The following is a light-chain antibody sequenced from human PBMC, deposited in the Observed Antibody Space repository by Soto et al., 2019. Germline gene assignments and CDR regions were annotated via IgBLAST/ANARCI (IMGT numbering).Light chain of an antibody. J-gene: IGLJ3*02. Sequence: QSVLNQPPSASGTPGQRVTISCSGSGSNIGSNTVNWYQQLPGTAPKLLIYTNDQRPSGVPDRFSGSKSGTSASLAISGLQSEDEADYHCAAWDDSLSGPVFGGGTKLTVL. CDR2: TND. V-gene: IGLV1-44*01. CDR1: GSNIGSNT. CDR3: AAWDDSLSGPV.